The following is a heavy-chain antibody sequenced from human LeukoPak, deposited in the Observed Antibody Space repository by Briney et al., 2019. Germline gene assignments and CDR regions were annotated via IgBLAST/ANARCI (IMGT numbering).Heavy chain of an antibody. CDR3: ARDSKSYDSSGYYYVYYYYYMDV. CDR1: GGSISSGSYY. D-gene: IGHD3-22*01. CDR2: IYTSGST. V-gene: IGHV4-61*02. Sequence: SETLSLTCTVSGGSISSGSYYWSWIRQPAGKGLEWIGRIYTSGSTNYNPSLKSRFTISVDTSKNQFSLKLSSVTAADTAVYYCARDSKSYDSSGYYYVYYYYYMDVWGKGTTVTISS. J-gene: IGHJ6*03.